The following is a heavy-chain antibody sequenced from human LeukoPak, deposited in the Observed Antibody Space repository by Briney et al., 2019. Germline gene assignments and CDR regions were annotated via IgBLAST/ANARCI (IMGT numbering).Heavy chain of an antibody. J-gene: IGHJ3*02. D-gene: IGHD3-10*01. CDR3: ARGGRGSDAFDI. Sequence: GVSLRLSCAASGFTFSSYSMNWVRQAPGKGLEGVSSISSSSSYIYYADSVKGRFTISRDNAKNSLYLQMHSLRAEDTAVYYCARGGRGSDAFDIWGQGTMVTVSS. CDR2: ISSSSSYI. CDR1: GFTFSSYS. V-gene: IGHV3-21*01.